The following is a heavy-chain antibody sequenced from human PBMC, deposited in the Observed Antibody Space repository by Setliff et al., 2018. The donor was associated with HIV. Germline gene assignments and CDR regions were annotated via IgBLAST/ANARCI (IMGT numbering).Heavy chain of an antibody. D-gene: IGHD2-15*01. V-gene: IGHV1-3*01. CDR1: GYSFSSFA. J-gene: IGHJ4*02. CDR3: ARVRCSGANCFDWFDF. Sequence: ASVKVSCKASGYSFSSFAIHWVRQAPGQRLEWLGWINAGSGNTRYSQKFQDRLTITGDTSARTVYMELSSLKSEDTAVYYCARVRCSGANCFDWFDFWGQGTPVTVSS. CDR2: INAGSGNT.